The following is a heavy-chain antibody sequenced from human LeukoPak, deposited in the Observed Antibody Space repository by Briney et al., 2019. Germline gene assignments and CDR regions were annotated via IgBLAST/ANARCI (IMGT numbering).Heavy chain of an antibody. CDR3: ARRAVPTWYFDL. CDR2: IFYSWST. J-gene: IGHJ2*01. V-gene: IGHV4-59*08. D-gene: IGHD4-17*01. Sequence: SETLSLTCTVSGGSISSYYWTWIRQPPGKGLEWIGYIFYSWSTNYNPSFKSRVTMSVDTSNNQFSLKLTSLTAADTAVYYCARRAVPTWYFDLWGRGTLVTVSS. CDR1: GGSISSYY.